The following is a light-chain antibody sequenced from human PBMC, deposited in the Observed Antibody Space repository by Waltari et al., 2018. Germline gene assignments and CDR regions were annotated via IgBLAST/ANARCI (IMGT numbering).Light chain of an antibody. CDR1: SSDIGKYNY. CDR3: TSFTSSNTYV. V-gene: IGLV2-14*03. CDR2: DVS. J-gene: IGLJ1*01. Sequence: QSALTQPASVSGSPGQSITISYSGTSSDIGKYNYVSWFQQHPGKAPKLMIYDVSNRPSGVSDRFPGSKSGNTASLTISGLQTEDESDYYCTSFTSSNTYVFGTGTKVTVL.